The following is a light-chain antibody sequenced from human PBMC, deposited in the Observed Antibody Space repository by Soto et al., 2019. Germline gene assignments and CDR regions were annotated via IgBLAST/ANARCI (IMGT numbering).Light chain of an antibody. Sequence: QSALTQPASVSGSPGQSITISCTGTSSDVGYYNYVSWYQQHPGKAPNLMIYDVSNRPSGVSNRFSGSKSGNTASLTISGLQAEDEADYYCSSPGTSSTLVFGGGTKVTVL. CDR2: DVS. CDR3: SSPGTSSTLV. J-gene: IGLJ2*01. V-gene: IGLV2-14*01. CDR1: SSDVGYYNY.